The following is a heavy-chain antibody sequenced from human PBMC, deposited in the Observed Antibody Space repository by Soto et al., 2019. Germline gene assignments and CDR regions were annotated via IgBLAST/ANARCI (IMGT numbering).Heavy chain of an antibody. CDR1: GFTFSDYY. CDR2: ISSSSSYT. CDR3: ARLPTYRHKQFDY. V-gene: IGHV3-11*06. Sequence: GGSLRLSCAASGFTFSDYYMSWIRQAPGKGLEWVSYISSSSSYTNYADPVKGRFTISRDNAKNSLYLQMNSLRAEDTAVYYCARLPTYRHKQFDYWGQGTLVTVSS. J-gene: IGHJ4*02.